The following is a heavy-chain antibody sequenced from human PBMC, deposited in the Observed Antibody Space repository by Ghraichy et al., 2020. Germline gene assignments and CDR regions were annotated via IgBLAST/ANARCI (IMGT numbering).Heavy chain of an antibody. CDR2: IYHSGST. CDR1: GGSISSGGYS. V-gene: IGHV4-30-2*01. CDR3: ASSTVTNRRWFDP. D-gene: IGHD4-17*01. J-gene: IGHJ5*02. Sequence: SETLSLTCAVSGGSISSGGYSWSWIRQPPEKGLEWIGYIYHSGSTYYNPSLKSRVTISVDRSKNQFSLKLSSVTAADTAVYYCASSTVTNRRWFDPWGQGTLVTVSS.